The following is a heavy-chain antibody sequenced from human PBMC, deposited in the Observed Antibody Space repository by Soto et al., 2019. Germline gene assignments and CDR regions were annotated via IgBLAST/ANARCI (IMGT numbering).Heavy chain of an antibody. CDR1: GGTFSSYA. CDR2: IIPIFGTA. J-gene: IGHJ4*02. Sequence: QVQLVQSGAEVKKPGSSVKVSCKASGGTFSSYAISWVRQAPGQGLEWMGGIIPIFGTANYAQKFQGRVTIPEDDSTSTDDMELSSLRSEDTAVYYCARVLVSPVVAATPVGYWGQGTLVTVSS. CDR3: ARVLVSPVVAATPVGY. D-gene: IGHD2-15*01. V-gene: IGHV1-69*12.